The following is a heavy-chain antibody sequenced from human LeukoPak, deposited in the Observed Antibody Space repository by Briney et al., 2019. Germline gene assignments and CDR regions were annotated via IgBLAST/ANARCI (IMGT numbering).Heavy chain of an antibody. CDR3: ARGVYGAYFDY. V-gene: IGHV4-59*11. CDR1: SGPISSHH. J-gene: IGHJ4*02. CDR2: THYSGST. D-gene: IGHD4-17*01. Sequence: SETLSLTSTVPSGPISSHHWSCILQPPAKRLEWIGYTHYSGSTNYNPPLNSPVTISADTPNNQLSQNPSTLTAANTPVYYCARGVYGAYFDYWGEGTLVTVSS.